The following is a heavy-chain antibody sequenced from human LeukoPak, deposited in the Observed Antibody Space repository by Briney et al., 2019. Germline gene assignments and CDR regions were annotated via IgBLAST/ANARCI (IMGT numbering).Heavy chain of an antibody. Sequence: SETLSLTCAVYGGSFSNYYWSWIRQPPGKGLEWIGEINDSGTTNYNPSLMSRVTISVDKSKNQFSLKLSSVTAADTAVYYCARRWNYGRNYYIDVWGKGATVSVSS. D-gene: IGHD1-7*01. CDR2: INDSGTT. CDR3: ARRWNYGRNYYIDV. CDR1: GGSFSNYY. J-gene: IGHJ6*03. V-gene: IGHV4-34*01.